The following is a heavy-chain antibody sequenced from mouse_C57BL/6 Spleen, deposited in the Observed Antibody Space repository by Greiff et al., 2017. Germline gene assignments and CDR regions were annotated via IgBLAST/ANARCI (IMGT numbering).Heavy chain of an antibody. V-gene: IGHV3-6*01. CDR3: ARGDYYGSSPYYYAMDY. CDR1: GYSITSGYY. J-gene: IGHJ4*01. D-gene: IGHD1-1*01. Sequence: EVQLQESGPGLVKPSQSLSLTCSVTGYSITSGYYWNWIRQFPGNKLEWMGYISYDGSNNYNPSLKNRISITRDTSKNQFFLKLNSVTTEDTATYYCARGDYYGSSPYYYAMDYWGQGTSVTVSS. CDR2: ISYDGSN.